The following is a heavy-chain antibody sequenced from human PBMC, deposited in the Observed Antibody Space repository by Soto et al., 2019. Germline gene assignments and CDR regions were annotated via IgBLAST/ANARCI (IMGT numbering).Heavy chain of an antibody. CDR3: AKDDQVEQWLVVYYFDY. CDR1: GFTFSSYA. D-gene: IGHD6-19*01. V-gene: IGHV3-23*01. CDR2: ISGSGGST. Sequence: EVQLLESGGGLVQPGGSLRLSCAASGFTFSSYAMSWVRQAPGKGLAWVSAISGSGGSTYYADSVKGRFTISRDNSKNTLYLQRNSLRAEDTAVYYCAKDDQVEQWLVVYYFDYWGQGTLVTVSS. J-gene: IGHJ4*02.